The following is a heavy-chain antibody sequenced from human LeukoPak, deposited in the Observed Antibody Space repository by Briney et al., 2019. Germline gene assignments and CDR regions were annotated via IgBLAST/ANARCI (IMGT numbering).Heavy chain of an antibody. CDR1: GFTFSSYD. CDR2: IGTAGDT. V-gene: IGHV3-13*01. Sequence: HPGGSLRLSCAASGFTFSSYDMHWVRQATGKGLEWVSAIGTAGDTYYPGSVKGRFTISRENAKNSLYLQMNSLRAGDTAVYYCARDSGATVTTNYWGQGTLVTVSS. CDR3: ARDSGATVTTNY. D-gene: IGHD4-17*01. J-gene: IGHJ4*02.